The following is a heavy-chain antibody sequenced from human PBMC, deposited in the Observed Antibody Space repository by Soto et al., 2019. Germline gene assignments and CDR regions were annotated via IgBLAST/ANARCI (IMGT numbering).Heavy chain of an antibody. CDR2: ISSSGYTI. D-gene: IGHD6-13*01. CDR3: VKDESINWYSGHFRH. J-gene: IGHJ1*01. V-gene: IGHV3-48*03. CDR1: GFTFSSSE. Sequence: GGSLRLSCAASGFTFSSSEMNWVRQAPGKGLEWISYISSSGYTIHYADSVKGRFTISRDNAKNSLHLQMNSLSAEDTAFYYCVKDESINWYSGHFRHWGQGTLVTVSS.